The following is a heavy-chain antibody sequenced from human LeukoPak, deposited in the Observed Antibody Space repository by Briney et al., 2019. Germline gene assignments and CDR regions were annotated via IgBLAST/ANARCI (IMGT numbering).Heavy chain of an antibody. Sequence: GGSLRLSCAASGFTFSSYWMHWVRQAPGKGLVWVSRINSDGSSTSYADSVKGRFTISRDNAKNTLYLQMNSLRAEDTAVYYCANPWQWLVGGAFDIWGQGTMVTVSS. V-gene: IGHV3-74*01. J-gene: IGHJ3*02. D-gene: IGHD6-19*01. CDR2: INSDGSST. CDR1: GFTFSSYW. CDR3: ANPWQWLVGGAFDI.